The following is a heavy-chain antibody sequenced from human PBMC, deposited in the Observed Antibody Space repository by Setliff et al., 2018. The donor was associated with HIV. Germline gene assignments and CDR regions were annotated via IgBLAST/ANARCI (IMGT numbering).Heavy chain of an antibody. D-gene: IGHD4-17*01. V-gene: IGHV4-39*01. CDR3: TRRDATTGMDS. Sequence: PSETLSLTCTVSGGSISSSSYYWDWIRQPPGKSLEWVGSIFYTGSTNYRPSLESRVIVSSDTSKNQFSLKLSSVTAADTAVYYCTRRDATTGMDSWGPGILVTVSS. J-gene: IGHJ4*02. CDR2: IFYTGST. CDR1: GGSISSSSYY.